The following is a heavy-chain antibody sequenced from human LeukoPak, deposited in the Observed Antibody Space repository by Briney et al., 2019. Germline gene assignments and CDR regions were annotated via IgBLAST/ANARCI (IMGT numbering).Heavy chain of an antibody. J-gene: IGHJ3*02. CDR3: ARVGEIGDAFDI. CDR1: GFTFSSYS. Sequence: GGSLRLSCAASGFTFSSYSINWVREAPGKGLEWVSSISSSSSYIYYADSVKGRFTISRDNAKNSLYLQMNSLRAEDTAVYYCARVGEIGDAFDIWGQGTMVTVSS. D-gene: IGHD3-10*01. CDR2: ISSSSSYI. V-gene: IGHV3-21*01.